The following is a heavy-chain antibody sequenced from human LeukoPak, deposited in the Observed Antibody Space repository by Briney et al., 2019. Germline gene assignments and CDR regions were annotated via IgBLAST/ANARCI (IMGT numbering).Heavy chain of an antibody. D-gene: IGHD6-13*01. Sequence: GGSLRLSCAASGFSFSNNDMYWVRQAPGKGLEWASSISASSRTTYYADSVKGRFTVSRDNSRNTLFLQMKSLRAEDSAVYYCAKDIAAAGYNWFDPWGQGTLVTVSS. J-gene: IGHJ5*02. CDR1: GFSFSNND. CDR2: ISASSRTT. CDR3: AKDIAAAGYNWFDP. V-gene: IGHV3-23*01.